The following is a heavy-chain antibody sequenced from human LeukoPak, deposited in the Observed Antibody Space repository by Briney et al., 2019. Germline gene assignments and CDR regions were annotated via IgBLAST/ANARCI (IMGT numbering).Heavy chain of an antibody. CDR3: ARDTLTAPFYYSYMDV. V-gene: IGHV4-4*07. D-gene: IGHD1-14*01. CDR2: IHSGGTT. CDR1: GGSIGDDY. J-gene: IGHJ6*03. Sequence: SETLSLTCTVSGGSIGDDYFTWIRQPAGKGLEWIGRIHSGGTTNYNPSLMSRVTLSIDTSKKQISLRLTSMTAADTALYYCARDTLTAPFYYSYMDVWGKGTTVTVSS.